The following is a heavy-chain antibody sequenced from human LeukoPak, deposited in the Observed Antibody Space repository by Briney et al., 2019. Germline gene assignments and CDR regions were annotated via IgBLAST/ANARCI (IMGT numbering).Heavy chain of an antibody. D-gene: IGHD3-16*01. Sequence: ASVKVSCKASGYTFNTYGITWVRQAPGQGLEWMGWISAYNGNTNYAQKLQGRVTMTTDTSTSTAYMELRSLRSDDTAVYYCARGSPVTPLNWFDPWGQGTLVTVSS. CDR1: GYTFNTYG. CDR3: ARGSPVTPLNWFDP. V-gene: IGHV1-18*01. J-gene: IGHJ5*02. CDR2: ISAYNGNT.